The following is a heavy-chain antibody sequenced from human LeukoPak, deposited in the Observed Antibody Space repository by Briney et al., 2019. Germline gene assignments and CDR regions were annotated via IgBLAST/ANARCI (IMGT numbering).Heavy chain of an antibody. Sequence: SETLSLTCAVYGGSFSGYYWSWIRQPPGKGLEWIGEINHSGSTNYNPSLKSRVTISVDTSKNQFSLSLYSVTAADTAVYYCARVRGVGFGEPYYFDYWGQGTLVTVPS. D-gene: IGHD3-10*01. V-gene: IGHV4-34*01. J-gene: IGHJ4*02. CDR1: GGSFSGYY. CDR3: ARVRGVGFGEPYYFDY. CDR2: INHSGST.